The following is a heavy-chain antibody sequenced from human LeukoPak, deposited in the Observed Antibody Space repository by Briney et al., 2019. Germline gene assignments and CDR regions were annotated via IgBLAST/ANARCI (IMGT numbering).Heavy chain of an antibody. CDR1: GFTFSSYA. V-gene: IGHV3-23*01. CDR2: ISGSGGST. J-gene: IGHJ4*02. D-gene: IGHD3-22*01. CDR3: AKDTVIVVTQFDY. Sequence: GGSLRLSCADSGFTFSSYAMSWVRQAPGKGLEWVSAISGSGGSTYYADSVKGRFTISRDNSKDTLYLQMNSLRAEDTAVYYCAKDTVIVVTQFDYWGQGTLVTVSS.